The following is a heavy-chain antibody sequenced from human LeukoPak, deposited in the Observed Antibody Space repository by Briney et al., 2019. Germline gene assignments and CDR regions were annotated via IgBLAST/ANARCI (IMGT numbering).Heavy chain of an antibody. V-gene: IGHV3-30-3*01. J-gene: IGHJ6*03. CDR1: GFTFSNSP. Sequence: AGGSLRLSWAASGFTFSNSPMHWVRQAPGKGLEWVAVTSHDESNKYYADSVKGRFTISKDNSKNTLYLQMNSLRAEDTAVYYCAKDGELHDFWSVYYKKYYYYMDVWGKGTTVTVSS. D-gene: IGHD3-3*01. CDR3: AKDGELHDFWSVYYKKYYYYMDV. CDR2: TSHDESNK.